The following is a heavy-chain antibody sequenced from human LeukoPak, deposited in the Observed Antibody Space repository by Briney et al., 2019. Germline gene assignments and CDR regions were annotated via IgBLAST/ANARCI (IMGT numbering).Heavy chain of an antibody. CDR3: AREAHYDFWSGYHSKRYGMDV. V-gene: IGHV3-30*04. Sequence: GGSLRLSCAASGFTFSSYPMHWVRQAPGKGLEWVAVIPYDGSNKYYADSVKGRFTISRDNSKNTLYLQMNSLRAEDTAVYYCAREAHYDFWSGYHSKRYGMDVWGQGTTVAVSS. CDR1: GFTFSSYP. CDR2: IPYDGSNK. J-gene: IGHJ6*02. D-gene: IGHD3-3*01.